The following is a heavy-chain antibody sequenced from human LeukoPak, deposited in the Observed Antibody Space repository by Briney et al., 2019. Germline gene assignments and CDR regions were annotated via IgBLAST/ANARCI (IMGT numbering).Heavy chain of an antibody. CDR3: ARGPNYYGSGSYKLDY. CDR2: INHSGST. Sequence: SETLSLTCTVSGGSISSGGYYWSWIRQPPGKGLEWIGEINHSGSTNYNPSLKSRVTISVDTSKNQFSLKLSSVTAADTAVYYCARGPNYYGSGSYKLDYWGQGTLVTVSS. V-gene: IGHV4-39*07. J-gene: IGHJ4*02. CDR1: GGSISSGGYY. D-gene: IGHD3-10*01.